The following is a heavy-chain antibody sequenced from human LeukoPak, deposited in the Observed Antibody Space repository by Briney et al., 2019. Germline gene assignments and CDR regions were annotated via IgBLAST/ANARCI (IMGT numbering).Heavy chain of an antibody. Sequence: SETLSLTCAVYGGSFSGYYWSWIRQPPGKGLEWIGEINHSGSTNYNPSLKSRVTISVDTSKNQFSLKLSSVTAADTAVYYCARDPNYDSSGYPFDCWGQGTLVTVSS. V-gene: IGHV4-34*01. D-gene: IGHD3-22*01. CDR2: INHSGST. CDR3: ARDPNYDSSGYPFDC. J-gene: IGHJ4*02. CDR1: GGSFSGYY.